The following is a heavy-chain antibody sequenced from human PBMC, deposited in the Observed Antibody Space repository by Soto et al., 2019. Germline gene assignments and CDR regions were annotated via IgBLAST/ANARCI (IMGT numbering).Heavy chain of an antibody. V-gene: IGHV3-23*01. D-gene: IGHD3-22*01. CDR1: GFTFSSYA. CDR3: AKAGHYYDSSGYYYEGGWFDP. CDR2: ISGSGGST. Sequence: TGGSLRLSCAASGFTFSSYAMSWVRQAPGKGLEWVSAISGSGGSTYYADSVKGRFTISRDNSKNTLYLQMNSLRAEDTAVYYCAKAGHYYDSSGYYYEGGWFDPWGQGTLVTVS. J-gene: IGHJ5*02.